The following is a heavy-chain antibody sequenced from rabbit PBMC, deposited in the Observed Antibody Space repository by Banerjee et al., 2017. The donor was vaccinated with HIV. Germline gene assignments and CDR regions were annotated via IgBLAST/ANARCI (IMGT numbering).Heavy chain of an antibody. CDR3: VRISGSGSYVQYYFVL. CDR1: GFTISSGY. Sequence: RLVESRGGLVQPGESLTLSCKVSGFTISSGYWIDWVRQAPGKGLEWIGTIHAGDGGTYYASWVYGRFSISSDNAQNTVDLQMNSLTAADTATYFCVRISGSGSYVQYYFVLWGPGTLVTV. D-gene: IGHD1-1*01. CDR2: IHAGDGGT. J-gene: IGHJ4*01. V-gene: IGHV1S7*01.